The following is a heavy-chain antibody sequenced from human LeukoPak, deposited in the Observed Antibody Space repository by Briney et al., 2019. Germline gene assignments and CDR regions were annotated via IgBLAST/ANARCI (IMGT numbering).Heavy chain of an antibody. J-gene: IGHJ4*02. CDR1: GFTFSSYA. CDR3: ARNNIFGYASGWPLDY. V-gene: IGHV3-30-3*01. CDR2: ISYDGSKK. D-gene: IGHD6-19*01. Sequence: GRSLRLSCAASGFTFSSYAIDWVRQAPGKGLEWVGLISYDGSKKYYAESVKGRFTLSRDNSKNTLYLQMCSLRPEDTAAHYCARNNIFGYASGWPLDYCGQGALVSASS.